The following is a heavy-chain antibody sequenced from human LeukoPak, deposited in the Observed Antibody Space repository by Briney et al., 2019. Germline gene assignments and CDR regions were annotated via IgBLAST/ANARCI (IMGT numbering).Heavy chain of an antibody. CDR3: SRENGAFSPFGY. D-gene: IGHD2-8*01. CDR2: ISLTGLT. V-gene: IGHV4-59*12. Sequence: SETLSLTCTVSGGSLSSYYWSWIRQPPARGLEWIGEISLTGLTHYNPSLESRVTVSLDKSKNQLSLNLTSVTAADTAVYYCSRENGAFSPFGYWGQGTLVTVLS. J-gene: IGHJ4*02. CDR1: GGSLSSYY.